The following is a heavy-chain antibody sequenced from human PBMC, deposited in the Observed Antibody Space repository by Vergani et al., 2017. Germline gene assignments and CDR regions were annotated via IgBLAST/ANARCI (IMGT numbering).Heavy chain of an antibody. CDR3: ARRRFGRIRSVDP. Sequence: QVQLQQWGAGLLKPSETLSLTCAVYGGSFSGYYWSWIRQPPGKGLEWIGEINHSGSTNYNPSLKSRVTISVDTSKNQFSLKLSSVTAADTAVYYCARRRFGRIRSVDPWGQGTLVTVSS. D-gene: IGHD2-15*01. CDR1: GGSFSGYY. J-gene: IGHJ5*02. CDR2: INHSGST. V-gene: IGHV4-34*01.